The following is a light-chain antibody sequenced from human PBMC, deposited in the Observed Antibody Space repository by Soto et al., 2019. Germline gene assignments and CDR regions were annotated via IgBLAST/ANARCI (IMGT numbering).Light chain of an antibody. V-gene: IGKV4-1*01. CDR1: QSVLYSPNNKNY. CDR2: WAS. J-gene: IGKJ4*01. CDR3: KQYYKARLT. Sequence: DIVMTQSPDSLAVSLGERATINCKSSQSVLYSPNNKNYLAWYQQKPGQPPKLLISWASTRESGVPDRFSGGGSGTEFTLTISSLQAEDVAAYYCKQYYKARLTFGGGTKVEIK.